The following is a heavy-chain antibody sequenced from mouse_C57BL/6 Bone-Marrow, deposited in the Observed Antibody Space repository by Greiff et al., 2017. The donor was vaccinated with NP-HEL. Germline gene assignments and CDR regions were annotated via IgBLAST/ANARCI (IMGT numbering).Heavy chain of an antibody. CDR3: GRCGYGPWYFDV. J-gene: IGHJ1*03. V-gene: IGHV1-64*01. D-gene: IGHD1-2*01. CDR1: GYTFTSYW. CDR2: IHPNSGST. Sequence: QVQLQQPGAELVKPGASVKLSCKASGYTFTSYWMHWVKQRPGQGLEWIGMIHPNSGSTNYNEKFKSKATLTVDKSSSTAYMQLSSLTSEDSAVYYCGRCGYGPWYFDVWGTGTTVTVSS.